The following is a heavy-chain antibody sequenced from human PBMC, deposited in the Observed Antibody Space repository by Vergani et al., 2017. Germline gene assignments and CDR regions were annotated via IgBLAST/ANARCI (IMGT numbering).Heavy chain of an antibody. CDR3: VKDNDYDADGPFDL. CDR2: IKNTGDST. Sequence: EVQLLQSEGAVVQPGGSLRLSCVASGFTFSSHAMSWVRQGHGQGLEWVSSIKNTGDSTHYADSVKGRFTISRDNAKKAVFLQMNNLRHEDTALYFCVKDNDYDADGPFDLWGRGTLVTVSS. J-gene: IGHJ2*01. V-gene: IGHV3-23*01. CDR1: GFTFSSHA. D-gene: IGHD3-16*01.